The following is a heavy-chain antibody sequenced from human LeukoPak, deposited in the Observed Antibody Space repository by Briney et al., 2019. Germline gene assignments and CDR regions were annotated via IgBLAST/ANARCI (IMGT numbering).Heavy chain of an antibody. J-gene: IGHJ4*02. CDR1: GGSISSYY. Sequence: KPSETLSLTCTVSGGSISSYYWSWIRQPAGKGLEWIGRIYTSGSTNYNPSLKSRVTMSVDTSKDQFSLKLSSVTAADTAVYYCARHAEYNSGWYFYLDHWGQGILVTVSS. CDR3: ARHAEYNSGWYFYLDH. V-gene: IGHV4-4*07. CDR2: IYTSGST. D-gene: IGHD6-19*01.